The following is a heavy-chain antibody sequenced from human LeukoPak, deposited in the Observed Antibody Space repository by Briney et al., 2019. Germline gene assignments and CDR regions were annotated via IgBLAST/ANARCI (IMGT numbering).Heavy chain of an antibody. J-gene: IGHJ4*02. CDR2: IYYSGST. D-gene: IGHD2-8*02. CDR1: GGSISSYY. CDR3: ARKGLTGGLDY. V-gene: IGHV4-59*01. Sequence: PSETLSLTCTVSGGSISSYYWSWIRQPPGKGLEWIGYIYYSGSTNYSPSLKSRVTISVDTSKNQFPLKLSSVTAADTAVYYCARKGLTGGLDYWGQGTLVTVSS.